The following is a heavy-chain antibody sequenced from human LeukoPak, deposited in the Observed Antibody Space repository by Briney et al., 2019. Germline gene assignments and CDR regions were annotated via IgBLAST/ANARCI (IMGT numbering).Heavy chain of an antibody. V-gene: IGHV3-7*01. Sequence: GGSLRLSCEASGFTFSTYWMSWVRQAPGKGLEGVANIKQDGSEKYYVDSVKGRFTISRDNAKKSLYLQMNSLRAEDTAMYYCARDSAGNDYWGQGTLFTVSS. J-gene: IGHJ4*02. D-gene: IGHD6-13*01. CDR3: ARDSAGNDY. CDR1: GFTFSTYW. CDR2: IKQDGSEK.